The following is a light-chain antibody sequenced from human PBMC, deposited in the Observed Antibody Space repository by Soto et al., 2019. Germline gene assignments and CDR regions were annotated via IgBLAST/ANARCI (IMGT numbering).Light chain of an antibody. J-gene: IGKJ1*01. CDR3: QQYNSYLCT. CDR2: GAS. CDR1: QSVGSN. Sequence: IVMTQSPATLSVSPGERATLSCRASQSVGSNLAWYQQKPDQAPRLLIYGASTRATGIPARFSGSGSGTEFTLTISSLQSEDFAVYYCQQYNSYLCTFGQGTKVEIK. V-gene: IGKV3-15*01.